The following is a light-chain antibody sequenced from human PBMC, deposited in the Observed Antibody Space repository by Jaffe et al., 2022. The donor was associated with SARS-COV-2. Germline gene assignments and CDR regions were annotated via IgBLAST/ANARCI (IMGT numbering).Light chain of an antibody. CDR3: ETWDSNTHAV. J-gene: IGLJ2*01. Sequence: QPVLTQSSSASASLGSSVKLTCTLSSGHSGHIIAWHQQQPGKAPRYLMKLEGSGSYNKGSGVPDRFSGSSSGADRYLTISNLQSEDEADYYCETWDSNTHAVFGGGTKLTVL. CDR1: SGHSGHI. CDR2: LEGSGSY. V-gene: IGLV4-60*03.